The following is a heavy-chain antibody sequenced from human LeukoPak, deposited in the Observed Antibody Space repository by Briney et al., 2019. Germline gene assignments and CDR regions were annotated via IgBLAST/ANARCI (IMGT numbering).Heavy chain of an antibody. CDR2: INPNSGAT. CDR3: ARGTDYDFWSGPNLDY. Sequence: ASVKVSCKASGYTFTGYYMHWVRQAPGQGLEWMGWINPNSGATNYAQKFQGRVTMTRDTSISTAYMELSRLRSDDTAVYYCARGTDYDFWSGPNLDYWGQGTLVTVSS. V-gene: IGHV1-2*02. D-gene: IGHD3-3*01. J-gene: IGHJ4*02. CDR1: GYTFTGYY.